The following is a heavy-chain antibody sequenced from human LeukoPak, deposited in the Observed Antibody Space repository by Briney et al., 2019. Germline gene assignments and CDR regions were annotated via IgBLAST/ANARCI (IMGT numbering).Heavy chain of an antibody. D-gene: IGHD3-9*01. CDR3: ARSPYYDILTGYSHNWFDP. CDR1: GYTFTGYY. V-gene: IGHV1-2*02. J-gene: IGHJ5*02. Sequence: VASVKVSCKASGYTFTGYYMHWVRQAPGQGLEWMGWINPNSGGTNYAQKFQGRVTMTRDTSISTAYMELSRLRSDDTAVYYCARSPYYDILTGYSHNWFDPWGQGTLVTVSS. CDR2: INPNSGGT.